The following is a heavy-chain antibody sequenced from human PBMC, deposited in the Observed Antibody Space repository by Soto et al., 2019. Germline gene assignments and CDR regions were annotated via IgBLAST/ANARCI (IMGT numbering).Heavy chain of an antibody. CDR1: GYTFTSYY. CDR2: INPSGGST. D-gene: IGHD3-3*01. J-gene: IGHJ6*03. Sequence: ASVKVSCKASGYTFTSYYMHWVRQAPGQGLEWMRIINPSGGSTSYAQKFQGRVTMTRDTSTSTVYMELSSLRSEDTAVYYCARRGITIFGVAPHGDYYYYMDVWGQGTTVTVSS. V-gene: IGHV1-46*03. CDR3: ARRGITIFGVAPHGDYYYYMDV.